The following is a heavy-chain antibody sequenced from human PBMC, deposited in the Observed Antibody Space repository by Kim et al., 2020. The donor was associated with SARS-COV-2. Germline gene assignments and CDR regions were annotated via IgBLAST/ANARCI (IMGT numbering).Heavy chain of an antibody. CDR1: GFTFSSYG. Sequence: GGSLRLSCAVSGFTFSSYGMHWVRQAPGKGLEWVAVISYDGSNKYYADSVKGRFTISRDNSKNTLYLQMNSLRAEDTAVYYCARARRPYYYDSSCYFDY. V-gene: IGHV3-33*05. D-gene: IGHD3-22*01. CDR2: ISYDGSNK. J-gene: IGHJ4*01. CDR3: ARARRPYYYDSSCYFDY.